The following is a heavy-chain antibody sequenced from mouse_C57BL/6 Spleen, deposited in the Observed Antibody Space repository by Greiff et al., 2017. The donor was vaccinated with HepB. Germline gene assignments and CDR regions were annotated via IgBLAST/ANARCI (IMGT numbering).Heavy chain of an antibody. CDR3: ARRGTAQAPYAMDY. V-gene: IGHV2-6*03. J-gene: IGHJ4*01. D-gene: IGHD3-2*02. CDR1: GFSLTSYG. CDR2: IWSDGST. Sequence: VQGVESGPGLVAPSQSLSITCTVSGFSLTSYGVHWVRQPPGKGLEWLVVIWSDGSTTYNSAHKSRLSISKDNSKSQVFLKMNSLQTDDTAMYYCARRGTAQAPYAMDYWGQGTSVTVSS.